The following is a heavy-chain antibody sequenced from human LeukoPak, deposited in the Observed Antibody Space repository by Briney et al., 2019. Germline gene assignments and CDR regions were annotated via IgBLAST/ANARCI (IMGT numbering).Heavy chain of an antibody. V-gene: IGHV3-7*01. J-gene: IGHJ6*03. CDR1: GFSFSSYW. D-gene: IGHD3-10*01. CDR2: IKQDESER. Sequence: GGSLRLSCEGSGFSFSSYWMTWVRQSPGKGPEWVANIKQDESERYTVDSVKGRFTISRDNAKNSVYLQMNSLRAEDTALYYCARLSAYYYGSYFYYYMDVWGKGTTVTVSS. CDR3: ARLSAYYYGSYFYYYMDV.